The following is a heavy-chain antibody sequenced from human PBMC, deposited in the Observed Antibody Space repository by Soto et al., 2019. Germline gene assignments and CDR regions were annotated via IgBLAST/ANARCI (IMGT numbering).Heavy chain of an antibody. CDR3: VKQAHGLDGVAFDY. J-gene: IGHJ4*02. CDR1: GFIFSEST. CDR2: VSTSGRST. Sequence: PGGSLRLSCSASGFIFSESTIYWVRQVPGKGLEAISAVSTSGRSTYYADSVKDRFTISRDNSKNTLFPQMGSLRPEDTAIYYCVKQAHGLDGVAFDYWGQGTQVTVSS. D-gene: IGHD2-15*01. V-gene: IGHV3-64D*06.